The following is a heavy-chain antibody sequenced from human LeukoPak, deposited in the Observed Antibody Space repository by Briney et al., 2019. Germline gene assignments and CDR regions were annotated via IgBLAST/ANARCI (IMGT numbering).Heavy chain of an antibody. D-gene: IGHD3-16*02. CDR1: GGSISSYY. Sequence: SETLSLTCTVSGGSISSYYWSWIRQPAGKGLEWIGRIYTSGSTNYNPSLKGRVTMSVDTSKNQFSLQLSSVTAADTAVYYCARVSEVSELDSLAYYYYYMDVWGKGTTVTVSS. J-gene: IGHJ6*03. CDR3: ARVSEVSELDSLAYYYYYMDV. CDR2: IYTSGST. V-gene: IGHV4-4*07.